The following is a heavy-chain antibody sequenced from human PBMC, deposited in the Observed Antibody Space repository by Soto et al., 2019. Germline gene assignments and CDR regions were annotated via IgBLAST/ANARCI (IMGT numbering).Heavy chain of an antibody. D-gene: IGHD1-7*01. J-gene: IGHJ6*02. CDR3: AKAFSYWSHQNYVVYYYYYGMDV. CDR1: GFTFSTYA. V-gene: IGHV3-23*01. Sequence: HPGGSLRLSCAASGFTFSTYAMSWVRQAPGKGLEWVSTITTDGGNKYYADSVKGRFTISRDNSKNTLYLQMNSLRAEDTAVYYCAKAFSYWSHQNYVVYYYYYGMDVWGQGTTVTVSS. CDR2: ITTDGGNK.